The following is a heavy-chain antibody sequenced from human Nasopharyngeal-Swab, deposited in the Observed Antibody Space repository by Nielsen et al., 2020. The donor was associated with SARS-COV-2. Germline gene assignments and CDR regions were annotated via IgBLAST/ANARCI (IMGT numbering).Heavy chain of an antibody. J-gene: IGHJ4*02. D-gene: IGHD3-22*01. CDR1: GYTFTSYD. CDR3: ARGSFYYYDSSGYYYSY. V-gene: IGHV1-8*01. CDR2: MNPNSGNT. Sequence: ASVKVSCKASGYTFTSYDINWVRQATGQGLEWMGWMNPNSGNTGYAQKFQGRVTMTRNTSISTAYMELSSLRSEDTAVYYCARGSFYYYDSSGYYYSYWGQGTLGTVSS.